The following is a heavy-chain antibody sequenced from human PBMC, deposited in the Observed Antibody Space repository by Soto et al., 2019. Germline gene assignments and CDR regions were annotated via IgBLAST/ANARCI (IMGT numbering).Heavy chain of an antibody. CDR3: ARHLGLKGDAFDF. V-gene: IGHV3-74*01. D-gene: IGHD6-19*01. J-gene: IGHJ3*01. CDR2: LNTDGKDT. Sequence: EMQLVESGGGLVQPGGSLRLSCAASGFTFSRYWMHWVRQAPGKGLVWVSRLNTDGKDTRYADSVKGRFTISRDNAKNTLYLQMNSLRAEDTAVYYCARHLGLKGDAFDFWGQGTMVTVSS. CDR1: GFTFSRYW.